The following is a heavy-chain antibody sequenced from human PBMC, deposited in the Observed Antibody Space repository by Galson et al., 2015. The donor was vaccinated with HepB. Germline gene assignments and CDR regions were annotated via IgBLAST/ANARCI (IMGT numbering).Heavy chain of an antibody. CDR3: ARDYYYDSSGYYYYGMDV. CDR2: INPNSGGT. CDR1: GYTFTGYY. V-gene: IGHV1-2*06. J-gene: IGHJ6*02. D-gene: IGHD3-22*01. Sequence: SVKVSCKASGYTFTGYYMHWVRQAPGQGLEWMGRINPNSGGTNYAQKFQGRVTMTRDTSISTAYMELSRLRSDDTAVYYCARDYYYDSSGYYYYGMDVWGQGTTVTVSS.